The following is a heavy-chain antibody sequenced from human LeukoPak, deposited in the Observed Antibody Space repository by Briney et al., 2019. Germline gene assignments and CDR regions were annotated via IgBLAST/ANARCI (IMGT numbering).Heavy chain of an antibody. V-gene: IGHV4-4*09. CDR3: ASQNLGQLSFFDN. CDR1: GGSISSYY. D-gene: IGHD3-16*02. Sequence: SETLSLTCTVSGGSISSYYWSWIRQPPGKRLEWIGYVYSRWSSDYNPSFKSRVSMSVDTSKSQVSLKLTSVSAADTAVYYCASQNLGQLSFFDNWGQGTLVTVSS. J-gene: IGHJ4*02. CDR2: VYSRWSS.